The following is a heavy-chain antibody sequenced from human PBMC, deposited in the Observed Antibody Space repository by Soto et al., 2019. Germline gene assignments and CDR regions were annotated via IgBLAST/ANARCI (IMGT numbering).Heavy chain of an antibody. Sequence: QLQLQESGPGLVKPSETLSLTCTVSGGSISSGTYYWGWIRQPPGEGLEWIGSIYYSGSTYYNPSLKSRVTISVDTSKNQFSLKLSSVTAADTALYYCARHADRGQLVTAFDYWGQGTLVTVSS. D-gene: IGHD6-6*01. CDR3: ARHADRGQLVTAFDY. J-gene: IGHJ4*02. V-gene: IGHV4-39*01. CDR1: GGSISSGTYY. CDR2: IYYSGST.